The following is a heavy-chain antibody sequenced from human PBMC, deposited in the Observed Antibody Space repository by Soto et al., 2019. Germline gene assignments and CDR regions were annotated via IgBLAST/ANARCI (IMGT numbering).Heavy chain of an antibody. CDR2: ISGSGGST. D-gene: IGHD5-12*01. CDR3: AKDDSGYDFILDY. V-gene: IGHV3-23*01. J-gene: IGHJ4*02. Sequence: GGSLRLSCAASGFTVSSYAMSWVRQAPGKGLEWVSAISGSGGSTYYADSVKGRFTISRDNSKNTLYLQMNSLRAEDTAVYYCAKDDSGYDFILDYWGQGTLVTVSS. CDR1: GFTVSSYA.